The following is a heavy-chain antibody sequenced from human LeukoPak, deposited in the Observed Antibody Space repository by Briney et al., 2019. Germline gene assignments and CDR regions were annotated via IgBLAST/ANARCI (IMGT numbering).Heavy chain of an antibody. Sequence: GGSLRLSCTASGFNFSSYAMTWVRQAPEKGLDWVSTIRAGGGDTFYSDSVKGRFSISRDNSKNTLILQMDSLRADDTAIYYCAKILASGSGSYWGQGTLVLVSS. CDR1: GFNFSSYA. CDR2: IRAGGGDT. V-gene: IGHV3-23*01. CDR3: AKILASGSGSY. J-gene: IGHJ4*02. D-gene: IGHD3-10*01.